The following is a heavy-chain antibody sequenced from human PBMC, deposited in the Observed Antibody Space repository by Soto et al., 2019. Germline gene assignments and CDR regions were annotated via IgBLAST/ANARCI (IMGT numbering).Heavy chain of an antibody. Sequence: EVQLVESGGGLVQAGGSLRLSCAAYGFSFGTYWMSWVRQAPGTGLEWVANIDADGSETHYVDSVRGRFTISRDNAKTSLYLQMNSLRAEDTAVYYCAKGGHIDFCGQGTLVTVSS. D-gene: IGHD3-16*01. CDR3: AKGGHIDF. CDR1: GFSFGTYW. J-gene: IGHJ4*02. CDR2: IDADGSET. V-gene: IGHV3-7*03.